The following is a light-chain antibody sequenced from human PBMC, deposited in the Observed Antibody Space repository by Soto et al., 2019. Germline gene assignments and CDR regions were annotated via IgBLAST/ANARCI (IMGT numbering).Light chain of an antibody. J-gene: IGKJ5*01. CDR2: GAS. CDR3: QQRDSWPIT. Sequence: EIVLTQSPGTLSLSPGERATLSCRASQSVSNNYLAWYQQKPGQAPRPLIYGASNRATGIPARFSGSGSGTDFTLTINSLEPDDFAVYYCQQRDSWPITFGQGTRLEIK. CDR1: QSVSNNY. V-gene: IGKV3D-20*02.